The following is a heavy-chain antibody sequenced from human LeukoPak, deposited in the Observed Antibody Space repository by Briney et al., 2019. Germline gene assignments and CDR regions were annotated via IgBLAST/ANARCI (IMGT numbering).Heavy chain of an antibody. CDR1: GFTFSSST. V-gene: IGHV3-21*01. CDR2: ISGSGRLI. CDR3: ARDLQTGLAFDA. J-gene: IGHJ3*01. Sequence: PGGSLRLSCAASGFTFSSSTMNWVRQAPGKALEWVSSISGSGRLIWYAGSVKGRFTNSRDNAANSLFLQMNSLRVEDTAVYYCARDLQTGLAFDAWGQGTVVSVSS. D-gene: IGHD7-27*01.